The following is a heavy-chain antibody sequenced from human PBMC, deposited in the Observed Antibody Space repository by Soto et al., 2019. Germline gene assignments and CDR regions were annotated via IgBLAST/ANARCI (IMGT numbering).Heavy chain of an antibody. Sequence: QVQLVQSGAEVKKPGSSVKVSCKASGGTFSSYTISWVRQAPGQGLEWMGRIIPILGIANYAQKFQGRVTITTDKSTSTAYMELSSMRSEDTAVYYCARDYEDYTGDAFDIWGQGTMVTVSS. V-gene: IGHV1-69*08. CDR2: IIPILGIA. CDR3: ARDYEDYTGDAFDI. J-gene: IGHJ3*02. CDR1: GGTFSSYT. D-gene: IGHD4-4*01.